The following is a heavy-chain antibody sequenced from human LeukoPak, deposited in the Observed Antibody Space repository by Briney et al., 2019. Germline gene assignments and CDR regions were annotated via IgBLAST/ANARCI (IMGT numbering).Heavy chain of an antibody. D-gene: IGHD1-26*01. J-gene: IGHJ4*02. CDR2: INEDGSTT. Sequence: GGSLRLSCAASGFTFSSNWMHWVRQAPGKGLVWVSRINEDGSTTNYADSVKGRSTIFRDNAKNTLYLQMNSLRAEDTAVYYCVRDLGGGSGHWGQGALVTVSS. V-gene: IGHV3-74*01. CDR1: GFTFSSNW. CDR3: VRDLGGGSGH.